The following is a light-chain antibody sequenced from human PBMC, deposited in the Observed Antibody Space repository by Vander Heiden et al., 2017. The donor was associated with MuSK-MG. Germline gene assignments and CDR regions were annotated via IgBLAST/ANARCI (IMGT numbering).Light chain of an antibody. CDR2: DVS. CDR3: QQRSNWPLT. Sequence: ELVLTQSPATLSLSPGERATLSCRASQSVSSALVWYQQKAGQAPRLLIYDVSNRATGIPARFSGSGSGTDFTLTINSLEPEDFAVYYCQQRSNWPLTFGGGTKVEIK. J-gene: IGKJ4*01. CDR1: QSVSSA. V-gene: IGKV3-11*01.